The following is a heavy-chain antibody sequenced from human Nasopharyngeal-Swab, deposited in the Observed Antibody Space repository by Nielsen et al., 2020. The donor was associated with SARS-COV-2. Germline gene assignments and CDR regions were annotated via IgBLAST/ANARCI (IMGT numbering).Heavy chain of an antibody. J-gene: IGHJ4*02. CDR1: GFTFSNAW. CDR3: TAKGH. CDR2: IKSKTDGGTT. V-gene: IGHV3-15*01. Sequence: GESLKISCAASGFTFSNAWMNWVRQAPGKGLEWAGRIKSKTDGGTTDYAAPVKGRFTISRDDSKDTLFLEMNSLKIEDTAVYYCTAKGHWGQGTLVSVSS.